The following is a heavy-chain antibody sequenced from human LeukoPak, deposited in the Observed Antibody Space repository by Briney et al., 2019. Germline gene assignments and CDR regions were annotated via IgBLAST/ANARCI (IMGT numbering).Heavy chain of an antibody. CDR2: INHSGST. D-gene: IGHD6-19*01. V-gene: IGHV4-34*01. CDR3: ASRGIAVYEAAN. Sequence: SETLSLTCAVYGGSFSCYYWSWIRQPPGKGLEWIGEINHSGSTNYNPSLESRVTISVDTSKNQFSLKLSSVTAADTAVYYCASRGIAVYEAANWGQGTLVTVSS. J-gene: IGHJ4*02. CDR1: GGSFSCYY.